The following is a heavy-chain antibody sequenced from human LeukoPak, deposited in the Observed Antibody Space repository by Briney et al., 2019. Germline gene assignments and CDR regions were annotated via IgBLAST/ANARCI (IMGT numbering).Heavy chain of an antibody. CDR2: ISSSSSYI. CDR1: GFTFSSYS. D-gene: IGHD2-2*01. Sequence: PGGSLRLSCAASGFTFSSYSMNWVRQAPGKGLEWVSSISSSSSYIYYADSVKGRFTISRDNAKNSLYLQMNSLRAEDTAIYYCAKGVVVAPDVTPFDYWGQETLVTVSS. CDR3: AKGVVVAPDVTPFDY. J-gene: IGHJ4*02. V-gene: IGHV3-21*04.